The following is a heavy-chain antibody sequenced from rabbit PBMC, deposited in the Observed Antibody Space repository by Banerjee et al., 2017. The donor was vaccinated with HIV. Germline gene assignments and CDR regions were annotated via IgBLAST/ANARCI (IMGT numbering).Heavy chain of an antibody. CDR2: IYTGSGNT. D-gene: IGHD4-1*01. Sequence: QSLEESGGDLVKPGASLTLTCKASGFDFSSNAMCWVRQAPGKGLEWIGCIYTGSGNTYYASWAKGRFTISKTSSTTVTLQMTSLTAADTATYFCARRSSGWGLWGPGTLVTVS. CDR1: GFDFSSNA. V-gene: IGHV1S40*01. CDR3: ARRSSGWGL. J-gene: IGHJ4*01.